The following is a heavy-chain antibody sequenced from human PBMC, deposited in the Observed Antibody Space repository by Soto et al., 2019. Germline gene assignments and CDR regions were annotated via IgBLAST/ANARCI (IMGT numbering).Heavy chain of an antibody. Sequence: QEQLVQSGAEVKKPGSSVKVSCKASGGLFSSYPISWVRQVPGQGLEWMGGIIPVFQTAYYTQRFQGRGTITADESTNTAFMDLSSLRSEDTAIDYCSRGGSGYTCFNEFWGQGTLVTVSS. V-gene: IGHV1-69*01. J-gene: IGHJ4*02. D-gene: IGHD3-22*01. CDR3: SRGGSGYTCFNEF. CDR1: GGLFSSYP. CDR2: IIPVFQTA.